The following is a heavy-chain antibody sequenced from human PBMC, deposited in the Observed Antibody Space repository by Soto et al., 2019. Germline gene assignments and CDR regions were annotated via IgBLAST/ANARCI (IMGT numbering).Heavy chain of an antibody. CDR2: IYYSGST. D-gene: IGHD2-2*01. J-gene: IGHJ6*02. Sequence: SETLSLTCTVSGCSISSSSYYWGWIRQPPGAGLEWIGSIYYSGSTYYNTSLKNRVTISVNTSKNQFSLKLSSVTAAETAVYYCARGVYCSSTTCYWGMDVWGQGTTVT. CDR1: GCSISSSSYY. CDR3: ARGVYCSSTTCYWGMDV. V-gene: IGHV4-39*01.